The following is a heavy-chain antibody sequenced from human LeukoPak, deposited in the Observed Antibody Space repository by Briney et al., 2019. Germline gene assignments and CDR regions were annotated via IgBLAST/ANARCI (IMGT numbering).Heavy chain of an antibody. CDR1: GGSISSYY. V-gene: IGHV4-59*06. CDR3: ASRISYFDL. J-gene: IGHJ2*01. CDR2: IYYSGST. D-gene: IGHD1-14*01. Sequence: SETLSLTCTVSGGSISSYYWSWIRQPPGKGLEWIGYIYYSGSTYYNPSLKSRVTISVDTSKNQFSLKLSSVTAADTAVYYCASRISYFDLWGRGTLVTVSS.